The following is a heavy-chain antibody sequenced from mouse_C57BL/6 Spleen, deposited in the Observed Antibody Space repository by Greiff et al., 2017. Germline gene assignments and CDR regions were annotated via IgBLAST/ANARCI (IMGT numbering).Heavy chain of an antibody. Sequence: QVQLQQSGAELVKPGASVKISCTASGYAFSSYWMNWVKQRPGKGLEWIGQIYPGDGDTNYNGKFTGKATLTADKSSSTAYMQLSSLTSEDSAVYFCARPGPYYFEYWGQGTTLTVSA. J-gene: IGHJ2*01. CDR3: ARPGPYYFEY. D-gene: IGHD4-1*01. CDR1: GYAFSSYW. CDR2: IYPGDGDT. V-gene: IGHV1-80*01.